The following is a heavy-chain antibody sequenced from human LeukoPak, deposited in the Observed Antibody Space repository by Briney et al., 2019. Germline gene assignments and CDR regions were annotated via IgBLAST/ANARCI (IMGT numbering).Heavy chain of an antibody. D-gene: IGHD6-13*01. J-gene: IGHJ4*02. CDR2: ISAYNGNT. CDR3: ARDRSSQIESSSPRFDY. CDR1: GYTFTSYG. Sequence: ASVKVFCKASGYTFTSYGISWVRQAPGQGLEWMGWISAYNGNTNYAQKLQGRVTMTTDTSTSTAYMELRSLRSDDTAVYYCARDRSSQIESSSPRFDYWGQGTLVTVSS. V-gene: IGHV1-18*01.